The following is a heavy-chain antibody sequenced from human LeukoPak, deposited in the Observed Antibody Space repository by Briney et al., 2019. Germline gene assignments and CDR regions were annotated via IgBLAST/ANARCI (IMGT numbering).Heavy chain of an antibody. Sequence: GGSLRLSCAASGFTFSVYSMSWIRQAPEKGLEWVSSISSTTSTYYADSVKGRFTISRDNSKNSLYVPMNSLTAEDTALYYCARDGSGWSRDVWGQGTTVTVSS. CDR1: GFTFSVYS. CDR2: ISSTTST. V-gene: IGHV3-69-1*02. D-gene: IGHD6-19*01. J-gene: IGHJ6*02. CDR3: ARDGSGWSRDV.